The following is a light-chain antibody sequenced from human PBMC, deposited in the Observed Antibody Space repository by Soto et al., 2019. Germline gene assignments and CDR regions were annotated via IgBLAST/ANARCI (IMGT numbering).Light chain of an antibody. CDR3: SSYTSSSTRV. J-gene: IGLJ2*01. CDR1: SSDVGGYQY. CDR2: DAS. V-gene: IGLV2-14*01. Sequence: QSALTQPASVSGSPGQSITISCTGTSSDVGGYQYVSWYQQHPGKAPKLMIYDASNRPSGVSNRFSGSKSGTTASLTISGLQAEDEADYYCSSYTSSSTRVFGGGTKLTVL.